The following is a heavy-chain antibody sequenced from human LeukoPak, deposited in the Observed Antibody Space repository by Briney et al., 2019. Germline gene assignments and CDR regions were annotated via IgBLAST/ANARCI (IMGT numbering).Heavy chain of an antibody. CDR1: GFTFISYW. V-gene: IGHV3-30*18. Sequence: GGSLRLYCAASGFTFISYWMHWVRQAPGKGLEWVAVISYDGSNKYYADSVKGRFTISRGNSKNTLYLQMNSLRAEDTAVYYCAKLAYCGGDCYSRDLEIFDYWGQGTLVTVSS. J-gene: IGHJ4*02. CDR2: ISYDGSNK. D-gene: IGHD2-21*02. CDR3: AKLAYCGGDCYSRDLEIFDY.